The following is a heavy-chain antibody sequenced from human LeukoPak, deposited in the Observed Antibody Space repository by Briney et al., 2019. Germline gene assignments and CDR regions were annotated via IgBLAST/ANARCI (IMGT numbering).Heavy chain of an antibody. D-gene: IGHD5-24*01. CDR3: ARGRVDSNYSHLDS. CDR2: IKHDGREK. V-gene: IGHV3-7*01. CDR1: GFTSGSYS. Sequence: GESLKISCVASGFTSGSYSMSWVRQAPGKGLEWVASIKHDGREKHYLDSVKGRFAISRDNTKNSLYLQINSLRAEDAAVYYCARGRVDSNYSHLDSWGQGTLVTVSS. J-gene: IGHJ4*02.